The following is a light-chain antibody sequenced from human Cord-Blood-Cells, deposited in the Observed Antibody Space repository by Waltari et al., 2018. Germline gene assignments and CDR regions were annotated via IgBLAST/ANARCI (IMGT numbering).Light chain of an antibody. CDR2: LGS. CDR3: MQALQTLIFT. J-gene: IGKJ3*01. Sequence: IVWTQSPLSLPITPGEPASISCRSSQSLLHSNGYNYLDWYLQKPGQSPQLLIYLGSNRASGVPDRFSGSGSGTEFTLKSSRVEAEDVGDYYGMQALQTLIFTFGPETKVDIK. CDR1: QSLLHSNGYNY. V-gene: IGKV2-28*01.